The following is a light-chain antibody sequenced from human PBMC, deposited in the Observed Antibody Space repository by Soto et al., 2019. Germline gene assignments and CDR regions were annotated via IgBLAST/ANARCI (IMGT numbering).Light chain of an antibody. V-gene: IGLV2-14*01. CDR3: SSYTSISTLV. J-gene: IGLJ2*01. CDR2: DVN. Sequence: QSVLTQPASVSGSPGQSSTISCTGTSSDVGGYNYVSWYQQHPGKAPKLMIYDVNNRPSGASNRFSGSKSGNTASLTISGLQAEDEADYYCSSYTSISTLVFGGGTKLTVL. CDR1: SSDVGGYNY.